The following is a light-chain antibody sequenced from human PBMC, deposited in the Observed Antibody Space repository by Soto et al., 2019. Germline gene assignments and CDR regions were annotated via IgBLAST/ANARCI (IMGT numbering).Light chain of an antibody. J-gene: IGKJ1*01. CDR1: QNINNY. CDR3: QQSYSVVWT. CDR2: GAS. V-gene: IGKV1-39*01. Sequence: DIQMTQSPSSLSASVGDRVTITCRASQNINNYLNWFQQKPGKAPKLLIYGASSLESGVPSRFSGSGSGTDFTLTISILQPEDSATYYCQQSYSVVWTFGQGTKVEIK.